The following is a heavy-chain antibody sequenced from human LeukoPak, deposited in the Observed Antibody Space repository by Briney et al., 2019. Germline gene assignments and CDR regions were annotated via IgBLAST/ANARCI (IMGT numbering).Heavy chain of an antibody. D-gene: IGHD3-10*01. V-gene: IGHV3-30*02. CDR2: IRYDGSNK. CDR1: GFTFSSYG. CDR3: AKGRRFGELTFDY. Sequence: GGSLRLSCAASGFTFSSYGMHWVRQAPGKGLEWVAFIRYDGSNKYYADSVKGRFTISRDNSKNTLYLQMNSLRAEDTAVYYCAKGRRFGELTFDYWGQGTLVTVSS. J-gene: IGHJ4*02.